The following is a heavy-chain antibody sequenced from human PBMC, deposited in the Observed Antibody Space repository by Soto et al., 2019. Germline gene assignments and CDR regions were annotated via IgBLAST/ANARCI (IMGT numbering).Heavy chain of an antibody. CDR3: AKVFVFTIREGFDY. CDR2: ITGSGDST. J-gene: IGHJ4*02. D-gene: IGHD3-3*01. Sequence: EVQLLESGGGLVQPGGSLRLSCAASGFTFSSYAMSWVRQAPGKGLEWVSAITGSGDSTYYADSVKGRFTASRDNSKNTLYLQMNSLGAEDTAVYYCAKVFVFTIREGFDYWGLGTLVTVSS. CDR1: GFTFSSYA. V-gene: IGHV3-23*01.